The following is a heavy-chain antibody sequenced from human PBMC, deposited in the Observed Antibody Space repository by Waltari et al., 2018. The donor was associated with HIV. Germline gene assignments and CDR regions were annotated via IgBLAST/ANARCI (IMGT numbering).Heavy chain of an antibody. V-gene: IGHV3-74*01. CDR2: ISGDGTTK. D-gene: IGHD1-20*01. CDR3: TRDLARYNWNDIPLDY. J-gene: IGHJ4*02. CDR1: VFSFSRYW. Sequence: EVQLVESGGALVQPGGYLRVSRAAPVFSFSRYWLHWVRQATGKGLVWVSLISGDGTTKSYADSVKGRFTISRDNAKNTLYLQMNSLRAEDTAVYYCTRDLARYNWNDIPLDYWGQGALVTVSS.